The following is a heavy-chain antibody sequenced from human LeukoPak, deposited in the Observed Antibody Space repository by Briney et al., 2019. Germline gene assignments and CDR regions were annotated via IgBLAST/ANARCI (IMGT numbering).Heavy chain of an antibody. J-gene: IGHJ4*02. CDR3: ARGGYYDSSGYYHLDY. CDR1: GYTFTGYY. CDR2: INPNSGGT. Sequence: ASVKVSCKASGYTFTGYYMHWVRQAPGQGLEWMGWINPNSGGTNYAQKFQGRVTMTRDTSISTAYMELSRLRSDDTAVYYCARGGYYDSSGYYHLDYWGQGTLVTVSS. V-gene: IGHV1-2*02. D-gene: IGHD3-22*01.